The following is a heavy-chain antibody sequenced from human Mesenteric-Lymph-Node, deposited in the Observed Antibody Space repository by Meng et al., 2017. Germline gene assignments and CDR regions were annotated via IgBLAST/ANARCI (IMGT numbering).Heavy chain of an antibody. CDR1: GGSFSGYY. J-gene: IGHJ4*02. CDR2: INHSGST. Sequence: VQLPRWGAVLLKPSWTLSLTFAVYGGSFSGYYWSWIRQPPGKGLEWIGEINHSGSTNYTPSLKSRVTISIDTSNNQFSLELSSVTAADTAVYYCASAGYYCLDYWGQGSLVTVSS. V-gene: IGHV4-34*01. CDR3: ASAGYYCLDY. D-gene: IGHD2/OR15-2a*01.